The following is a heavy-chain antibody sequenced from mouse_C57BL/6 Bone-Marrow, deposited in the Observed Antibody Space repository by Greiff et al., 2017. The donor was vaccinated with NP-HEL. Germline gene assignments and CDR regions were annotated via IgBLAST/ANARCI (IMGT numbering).Heavy chain of an antibody. V-gene: IGHV6-6*01. J-gene: IGHJ4*01. D-gene: IGHD1-1*01. CDR2: IRNKANNHAT. CDR3: TRDRGSSYDYAMDY. Sequence: EVKLVESGGGLVQPGGSMKLSCAASGFTFSDAWMDWVRQSPEKGLEWVAEIRNKANNHATYYAESVKGRFTISRDDSKSSVYLQMNSLRAEDTGMYYCTRDRGSSYDYAMDYWGQGTSVTVSS. CDR1: GFTFSDAW.